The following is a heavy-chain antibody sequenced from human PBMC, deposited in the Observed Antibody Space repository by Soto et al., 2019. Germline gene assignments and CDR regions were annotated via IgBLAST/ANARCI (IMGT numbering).Heavy chain of an antibody. D-gene: IGHD1-26*01. V-gene: IGHV1-18*01. J-gene: IGHJ4*02. CDR3: ARDGEVGATMAGY. CDR1: GYTFTSYG. CDR2: ISAYNGNT. Sequence: GDSVQVSCKASGYTFTSYGISWVRQAPGQGLEWMGWISAYNGNTNYAQKLQGRVTMTTDTSTSTAYTELRSLRSDDTAVYYCARDGEVGATMAGYWGQGTLVTVSS.